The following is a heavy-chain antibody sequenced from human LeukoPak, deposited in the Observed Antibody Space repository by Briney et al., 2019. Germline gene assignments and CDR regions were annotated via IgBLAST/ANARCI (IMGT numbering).Heavy chain of an antibody. Sequence: SGGSLRLSCAASGFTVSNNYMSWVRQAPGRGPEWVSIIYSGGNTYYADSVKGRFTISRDNSQNTVYLQMNSMRAEDTAVYYCASALAAASHTSFDHWGQETLVTVSS. V-gene: IGHV3-66*01. D-gene: IGHD6-13*01. J-gene: IGHJ4*02. CDR1: GFTVSNNY. CDR2: IYSGGNT. CDR3: ASALAAASHTSFDH.